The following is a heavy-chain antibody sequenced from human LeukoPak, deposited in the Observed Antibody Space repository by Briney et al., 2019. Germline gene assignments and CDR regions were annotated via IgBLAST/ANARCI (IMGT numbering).Heavy chain of an antibody. V-gene: IGHV1-8*01. CDR2: MNPNSGNT. CDR3: ARSGRYYDSPPGL. CDR1: GYTFISYD. Sequence: ASVKVSCKASGYTFISYDINWVRQATGQGLEWMGWMNPNSGNTGYAQKFQGRVTMTRNTSINTAYMELSRLRSDDTAVYYCARSGRYYDSPPGLWGQGTLVTVPS. D-gene: IGHD3-22*01. J-gene: IGHJ4*02.